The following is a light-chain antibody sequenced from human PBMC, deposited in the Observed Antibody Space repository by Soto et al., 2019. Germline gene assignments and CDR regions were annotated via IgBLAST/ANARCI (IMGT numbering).Light chain of an antibody. CDR3: SSYAGSNNFDV. Sequence: QSALTQPPSASGSPGQSVTISCTGTSSDVGGYNYVSWYQQHPGKAPKLMIYEVSKRPSGVPDRFSGCKSGNTASLTVSGLQAADEADYYCSSYAGSNNFDVFGTGTKLTVL. J-gene: IGLJ1*01. CDR1: SSDVGGYNY. V-gene: IGLV2-8*01. CDR2: EVS.